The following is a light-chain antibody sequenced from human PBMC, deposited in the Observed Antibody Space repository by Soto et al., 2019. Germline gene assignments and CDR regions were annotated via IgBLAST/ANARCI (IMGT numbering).Light chain of an antibody. CDR1: SSNIGAGYD. V-gene: IGLV1-40*01. CDR3: QSYDNSLSLSGVV. J-gene: IGLJ2*01. Sequence: QSVLTQPPSVSGAPGQRVTISCTGSSSNIGAGYDVHWYQQVPRTAPKVLIYGYTNRPSRVPDRFSGSKSGTSASLAITGLQAEDEADYYCQSYDNSLSLSGVVCGGGTKLTVL. CDR2: GYT.